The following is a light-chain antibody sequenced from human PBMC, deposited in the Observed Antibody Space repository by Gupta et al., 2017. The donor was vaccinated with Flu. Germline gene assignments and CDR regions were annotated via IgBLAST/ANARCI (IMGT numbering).Light chain of an antibody. CDR3: QQYYATPLT. Sequence: SCQSSQSVLWNSNNWNFFAWDQQKPGQPPKVLIYWASTRESGVPDRFSGSGSGADFTLTINNLQAEDVAVYYCQQYYATPLTFGGGTKVEVK. V-gene: IGKV4-1*01. CDR2: WAS. CDR1: QSVLWNSNNWNF. J-gene: IGKJ4*01.